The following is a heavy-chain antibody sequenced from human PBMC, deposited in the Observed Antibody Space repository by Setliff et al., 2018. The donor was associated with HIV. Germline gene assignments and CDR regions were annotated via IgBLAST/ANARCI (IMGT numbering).Heavy chain of an antibody. D-gene: IGHD4-17*01. CDR1: GFTFSYYS. CDR3: ARDPDYGDFIALDI. Sequence: PGGSLRLSCAASGFTFSYYSMHWVRQAPGKGLEWISSMSSYRTSMTHYADSVKGRFTVSRDDAKNSLYLQMNNLRAEDTAVYFCARDPDYGDFIALDIWGQGTMVTVSS. J-gene: IGHJ3*02. V-gene: IGHV3-48*01. CDR2: MSSYRTSMT.